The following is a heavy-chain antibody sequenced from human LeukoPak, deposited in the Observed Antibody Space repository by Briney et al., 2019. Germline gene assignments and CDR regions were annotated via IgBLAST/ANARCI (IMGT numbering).Heavy chain of an antibody. CDR1: GYTFTSYD. J-gene: IGHJ6*02. CDR2: MNPNSGNT. CDR3: ARTPGKLRYFDWLLPPNYYYYGMDV. D-gene: IGHD3-9*01. V-gene: IGHV1-8*01. Sequence: GASVKVSCKASGYTFTSYDINWVRQATGQGLEWMGWMNPNSGNTGYAQKFQGRVTMTRSTSISTAYMELSSLRSEDTAVYYCARTPGKLRYFDWLLPPNYYYYGMDVWGQGTTVTVSS.